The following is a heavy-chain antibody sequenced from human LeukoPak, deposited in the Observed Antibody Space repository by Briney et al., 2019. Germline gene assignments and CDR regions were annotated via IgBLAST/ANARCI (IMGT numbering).Heavy chain of an antibody. CDR2: INHSGST. CDR3: ARGGATMVRGVIITNRRYYYMDV. D-gene: IGHD3-10*01. J-gene: IGHJ6*03. V-gene: IGHV4-34*01. Sequence: SETLSLTCAVYGGSFSGFYWSWIRQPPGKGLEWIGEINHSGSTNYNPSLKSRVTISVDTSKNQFSLKLSSVTAADTAVYYCARGGATMVRGVIITNRRYYYMDVWGKGTTVTVSS. CDR1: GGSFSGFY.